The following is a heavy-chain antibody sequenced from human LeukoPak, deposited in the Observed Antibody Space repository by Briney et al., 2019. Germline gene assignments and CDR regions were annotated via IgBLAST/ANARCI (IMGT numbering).Heavy chain of an antibody. J-gene: IGHJ6*02. CDR2: INPNSGGT. D-gene: IGHD5-18*01. CDR3: ARGDVDTAMDYYYGMDV. CDR1: GYTFTGYY. V-gene: IGHV1-2*02. Sequence: ASVKVSCKASGYTFTGYYMHWVRQAPGQGLEWMGWINPNSGGTNYAQKFQGRVTMTRDTSISTAYMELSRLRSDDTAVYYCARGDVDTAMDYYYGMDVWGQGTTVTVSS.